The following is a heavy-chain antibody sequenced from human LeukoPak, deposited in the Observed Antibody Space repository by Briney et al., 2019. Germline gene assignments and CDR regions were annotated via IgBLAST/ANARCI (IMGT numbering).Heavy chain of an antibody. Sequence: GASVKVSCRASGYTFSSYAMHWVRQALGQRLEWMGWINAGNGNTKYSRKFQGRVTITRDTSASTAYMELSSLRSEDTAVYYCARYGSTVTTAIFDYWGQGTLVTVSS. CDR3: ARYGSTVTTAIFDY. V-gene: IGHV1-3*01. CDR1: GYTFSSYA. CDR2: INAGNGNT. D-gene: IGHD4-17*01. J-gene: IGHJ4*02.